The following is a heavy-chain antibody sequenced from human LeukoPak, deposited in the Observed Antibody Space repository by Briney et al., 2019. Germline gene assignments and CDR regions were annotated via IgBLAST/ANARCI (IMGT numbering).Heavy chain of an antibody. J-gene: IGHJ4*02. V-gene: IGHV3-23*01. D-gene: IGHD3-9*01. CDR1: GLTFSNSA. Sequence: GGSLRLSFAVSGLTFSNSAMSWVRQAPGKGLEWVSAISVGSDVIYYADSVKGRFAISRDNSKNMVYLQMDSLRAEDTAVYYCAKSHVSTATGTGRYFDYWGQGTLVTVSS. CDR2: ISVGSDVI. CDR3: AKSHVSTATGTGRYFDY.